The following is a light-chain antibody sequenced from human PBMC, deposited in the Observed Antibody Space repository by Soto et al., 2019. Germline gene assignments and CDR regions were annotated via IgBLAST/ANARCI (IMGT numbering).Light chain of an antibody. J-gene: IGKJ1*01. Sequence: DIQMTQSPSSLSASLGDRVTITCRASQGIRDSLAWFQRQPGKAPKSLIYGASNLQSGVPSRFSGSGFGTDFTLTISSLQPEDFATYYCQHYDSYPWTFGQGTKVEIQ. V-gene: IGKV1-16*01. CDR3: QHYDSYPWT. CDR1: QGIRDS. CDR2: GAS.